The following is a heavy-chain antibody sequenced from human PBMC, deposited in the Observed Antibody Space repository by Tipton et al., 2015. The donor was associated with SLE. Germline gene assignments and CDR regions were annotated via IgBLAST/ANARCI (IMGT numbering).Heavy chain of an antibody. CDR1: GGSISRGAYY. CDR3: ARVWDYDVWGRFTAYFDN. J-gene: IGHJ4*02. Sequence: TLSLTCTVTGGSISRGAYYWSWLRQPAGKGLEWIGRIYTSGSTNYHPSLKSRVTISVDTSKNQFSLKLSSVTAADTAVYYCARVWDYDVWGRFTAYFDNCGQGTLVTVSS. CDR2: IYTSGST. D-gene: IGHD3-3*01. V-gene: IGHV4-61*02.